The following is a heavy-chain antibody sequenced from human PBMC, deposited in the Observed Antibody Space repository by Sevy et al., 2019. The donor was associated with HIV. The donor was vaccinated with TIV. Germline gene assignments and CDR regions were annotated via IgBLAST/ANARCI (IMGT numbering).Heavy chain of an antibody. CDR3: ATGGIPATAIGSLDY. J-gene: IGHJ4*02. V-gene: IGHV3-23*01. D-gene: IGHD2-2*02. Sequence: LSLTCAASGFTFSSYAMSWVRQAPGKGLEWVSAISGSGGSTYYADSVKGRFTISRDNSKNTLYPQMNSLRAEDTAVYYCATGGIPATAIGSLDYWGQGTLVTVSS. CDR2: ISGSGGST. CDR1: GFTFSSYA.